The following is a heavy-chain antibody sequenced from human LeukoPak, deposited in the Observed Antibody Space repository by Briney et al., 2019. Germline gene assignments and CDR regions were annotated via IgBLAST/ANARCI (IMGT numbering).Heavy chain of an antibody. Sequence: PGGSLRLSCAASGFTFSSFEMNWVRQAPGKGLQWVSYISSSGNTKYYADSVKGRFIISRDNAKNSVYLQMNSLRVEDTGVYFCARDDPTWAIPDYWGQGTLVTVSS. V-gene: IGHV3-48*03. J-gene: IGHJ4*02. CDR1: GFTFSSFE. CDR2: ISSSGNTK. CDR3: ARDDPTWAIPDY. D-gene: IGHD2-2*01.